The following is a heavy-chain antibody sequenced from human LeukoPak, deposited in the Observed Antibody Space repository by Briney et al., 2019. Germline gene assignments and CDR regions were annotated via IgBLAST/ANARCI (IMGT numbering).Heavy chain of an antibody. V-gene: IGHV7-4-1*02. CDR1: GYTFTSYA. CDR3: ARGGVWFGELVTPYDY. J-gene: IGHJ4*02. Sequence: ASVKVSCKASGYTFTSYAMNWVRQAPGQGREWMGWINTNTGNPTYAQGFTGRFVFSLDTSVSTAYLQISSLKAEDTAVYYCARGGVWFGELVTPYDYWGQGTLVTVSS. D-gene: IGHD3-10*01. CDR2: INTNTGNP.